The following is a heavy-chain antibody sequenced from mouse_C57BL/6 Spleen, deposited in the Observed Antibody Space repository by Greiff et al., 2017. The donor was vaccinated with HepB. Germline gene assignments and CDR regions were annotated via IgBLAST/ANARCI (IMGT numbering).Heavy chain of an antibody. CDR2: IYPRSGNT. CDR3: ARRGDYYGSSLYYAMDY. CDR1: GYTFTSYG. Sequence: QVQLQQSGAELARPGASVKLSCKASGYTFTSYGISWVKQRTGQGLEWIGEIYPRSGNTYYNEKFKGKATLTADKSSSTAYMELRSLTSEDSAVYFCARRGDYYGSSLYYAMDYWGQGTSVTVSS. J-gene: IGHJ4*01. D-gene: IGHD1-1*01. V-gene: IGHV1-81*01.